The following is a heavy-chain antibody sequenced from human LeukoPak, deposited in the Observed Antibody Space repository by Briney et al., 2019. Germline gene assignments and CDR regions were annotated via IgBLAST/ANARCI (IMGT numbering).Heavy chain of an antibody. D-gene: IGHD6-6*01. Sequence: SETLSLTCAVYGGSFSGYYWSWIRQPPGKGLEWIGEINHSGSTNYNPSLKSRVTISVDTSKNQFSLKLSSVTAAATAVYYCARGSGSKEARPKYFDYWGQGTLVTVSS. J-gene: IGHJ4*02. CDR1: GGSFSGYY. CDR3: ARGSGSKEARPKYFDY. V-gene: IGHV4-34*01. CDR2: INHSGST.